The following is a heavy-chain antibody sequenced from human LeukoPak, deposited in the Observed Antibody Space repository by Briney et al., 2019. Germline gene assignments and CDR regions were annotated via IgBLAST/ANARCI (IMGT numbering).Heavy chain of an antibody. CDR2: ISSSGSTI. J-gene: IGHJ4*02. V-gene: IGHV3-48*03. CDR1: GFTFSSYE. CDR3: ARDEMGPTPLFDC. Sequence: QPGGSLRLSCAASGFTFSSYEMNWVRQAPGKGLEWVSYISSSGSTIYYADSVKGRLAISRDNAKNSLYLQMNSLRAEDTAVYYCARDEMGPTPLFDCWGQGTLVTVSS. D-gene: IGHD2-8*01.